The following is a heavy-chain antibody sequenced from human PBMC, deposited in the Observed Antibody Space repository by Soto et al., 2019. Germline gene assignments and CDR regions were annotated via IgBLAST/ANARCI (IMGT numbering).Heavy chain of an antibody. J-gene: IGHJ4*02. CDR1: GGSISSYY. CDR3: ARGLHYNWNYCDY. Sequence: SETLSLTCTVSGGSISSYYWSWIRQPPGKGLEWIGYIYYSGSTNYNPSLKSRVTISVDTSKNQFSLKLSSVTAADTAVYYCARGLHYNWNYCDYWGQGTLVTVSS. D-gene: IGHD1-20*01. CDR2: IYYSGST. V-gene: IGHV4-59*01.